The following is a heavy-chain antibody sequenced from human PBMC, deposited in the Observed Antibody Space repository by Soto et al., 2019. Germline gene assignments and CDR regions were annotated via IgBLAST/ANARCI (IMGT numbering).Heavy chain of an antibody. CDR1: GYTFTSYY. V-gene: IGHV1-46*01. CDR3: ALIFCFGGDDWRLYYYSVMAV. J-gene: IGHJ6*04. CDR2: INPSGGST. Sequence: ASVKVSCKASGYTFTSYYMHWVRQAPGQGLEWMGIINPSGGSTSYAQKFQGRVTMTRDTSTSTVYMELSSLRSEDTAVYHWALIFCFGGDDWRLYYYSVMAVWGNGTTDTVFS. D-gene: IGHD3-3*01.